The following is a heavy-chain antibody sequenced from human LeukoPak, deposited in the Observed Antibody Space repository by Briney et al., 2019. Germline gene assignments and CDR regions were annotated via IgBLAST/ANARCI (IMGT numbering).Heavy chain of an antibody. Sequence: PGGSLRLSCAASGFTFSSYAMHWVRQAPGKGLEWVAVISYDGSNKYYADSVKGRFTISRDNSKNTLYLHMNSLRAEDTAVYYCAREVIWWDPAINAFDIWGQGTMVTVSS. CDR2: ISYDGSNK. CDR3: AREVIWWDPAINAFDI. CDR1: GFTFSSYA. D-gene: IGHD1-26*01. J-gene: IGHJ3*02. V-gene: IGHV3-30-3*01.